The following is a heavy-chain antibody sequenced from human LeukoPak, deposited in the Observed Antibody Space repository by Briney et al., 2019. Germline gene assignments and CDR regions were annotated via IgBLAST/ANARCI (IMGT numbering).Heavy chain of an antibody. CDR1: GVSISSSSYY. J-gene: IGHJ1*01. V-gene: IGHV4-61*02. CDR2: IYTSGST. Sequence: PSETLSLTCNVSGVSISSSSYYWSWIRQPAGKGLEWIGRIYTSGSTNYNPSLKSRVTISVDTSKNHFSLRLSSVTAADTAVYYCARGRYFQHWGPGTLVIVSS. CDR3: ARGRYFQH.